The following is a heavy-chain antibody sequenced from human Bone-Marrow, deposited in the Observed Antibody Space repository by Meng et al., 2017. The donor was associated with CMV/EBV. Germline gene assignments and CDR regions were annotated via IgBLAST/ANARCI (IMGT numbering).Heavy chain of an antibody. Sequence: GESLKISCAASGFTFSRYWMSWVRQAPGKGLEWVANIKPDGSDTDYLDSVKGRFAISRDNARNSLYLNLDSLRAQDTAVYYCARVFTREGSAFNAFDIWGQGTVVTV. CDR3: ARVFTREGSAFNAFDI. J-gene: IGHJ3*02. CDR1: GFTFSRYW. CDR2: IKPDGSDT. D-gene: IGHD2-15*01. V-gene: IGHV3-7*01.